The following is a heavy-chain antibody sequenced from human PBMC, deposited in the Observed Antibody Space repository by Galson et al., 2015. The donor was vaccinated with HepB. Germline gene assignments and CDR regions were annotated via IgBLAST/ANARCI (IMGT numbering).Heavy chain of an antibody. CDR1: GYTFMSYF. D-gene: IGHD5-18*01. J-gene: IGHJ4*02. Sequence: SVTVSCKASGYTFMSYFIQWVRQAPGQGLEWMGIINPSGGTTNYAQKFEGRVTLTRDTSTTTVYMELSSLRSEDTAVYYCARLQLWPDSWGQGTLVTVSS. CDR2: INPSGGTT. CDR3: ARLQLWPDS. V-gene: IGHV1-46*01.